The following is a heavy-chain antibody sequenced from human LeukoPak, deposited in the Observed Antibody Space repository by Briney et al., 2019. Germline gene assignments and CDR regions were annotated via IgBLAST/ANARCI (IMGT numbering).Heavy chain of an antibody. CDR1: GGSISSYY. Sequence: SETLSLTCIVSGGSISSYYWSWIRQPPGKGLEWIGYIYYSGSTNYNPSLKSRVTISVDTSKNQFSLKLSSVTAADTAVYYCASASIAAPYFDYWGQGTLVTVSS. CDR3: ASASIAAPYFDY. J-gene: IGHJ4*02. CDR2: IYYSGST. V-gene: IGHV4-59*12. D-gene: IGHD6-6*01.